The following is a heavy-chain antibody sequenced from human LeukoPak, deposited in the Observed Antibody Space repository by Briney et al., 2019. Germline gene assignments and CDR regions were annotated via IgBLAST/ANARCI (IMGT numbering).Heavy chain of an antibody. D-gene: IGHD3-10*01. CDR3: AXXXXXXXYGANWFDP. CDR2: IYYSGST. J-gene: IGHJ5*02. Sequence: PSETLSLTCTVSGGSISSYYWSWIRQPPGKGLEWIGYIYYSGSTNYNPSLKSRVTISVDTSKNQFSLKLSSVTAADTAVYYCAXXXXXXXYGANWFDPWGQGTLVTVS. V-gene: IGHV4-59*01. CDR1: GGSISSYY.